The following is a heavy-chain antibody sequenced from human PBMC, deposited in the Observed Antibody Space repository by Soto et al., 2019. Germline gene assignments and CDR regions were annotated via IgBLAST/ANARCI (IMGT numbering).Heavy chain of an antibody. CDR3: AKGATSSWYGGQFDC. CDR1: GFTFNTYA. Sequence: GGSLRLSCAASGFTFNTYAMNWVRQAPGKGLEWVSAISGSGGSTYYADSVKGRFTISRDNSKNTPYLQMNSLRAEDTAVYYCAKGATSSWYGGQFDCWGQGTQVTVSS. J-gene: IGHJ4*02. D-gene: IGHD6-13*01. CDR2: ISGSGGST. V-gene: IGHV3-23*01.